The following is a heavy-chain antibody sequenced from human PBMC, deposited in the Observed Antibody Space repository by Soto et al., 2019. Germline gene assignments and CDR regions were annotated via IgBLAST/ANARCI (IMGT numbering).Heavy chain of an antibody. V-gene: IGHV3-23*01. Sequence: VGSLRLSCAASGFSFENFGLIWVGRAPGKGLEWISSISGSGFKKYYADSVKGRFTISRDNSKSTVYLELNNLSAEDTAVYHCAKNQGVELVPLATVDWFDPWGQGSVVTVSS. CDR2: ISGSGFKK. CDR1: GFSFENFG. CDR3: AKNQGVELVPLATVDWFDP. D-gene: IGHD1-26*01. J-gene: IGHJ5*02.